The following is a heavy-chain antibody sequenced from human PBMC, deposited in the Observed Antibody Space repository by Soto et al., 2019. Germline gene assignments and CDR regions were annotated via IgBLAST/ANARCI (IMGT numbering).Heavy chain of an antibody. CDR3: ARLIAAAGPDGMDV. D-gene: IGHD6-13*01. CDR1: GGTSSSYA. Sequence: SVKVSCKASGGTSSSYAISWVRQAPGQGLEWMGGIIPIFGTANYAQKFQGRVTITADESTSTAYMELSSLRSEDTAVYYCARLIAAAGPDGMDVWGQGTTVTVSS. J-gene: IGHJ6*02. V-gene: IGHV1-69*13. CDR2: IIPIFGTA.